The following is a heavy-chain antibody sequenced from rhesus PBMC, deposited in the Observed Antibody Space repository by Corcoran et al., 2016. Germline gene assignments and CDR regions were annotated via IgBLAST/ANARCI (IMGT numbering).Heavy chain of an antibody. Sequence: QVQLQESGPGLVKPSETLSLTCVVSGGSVRSSNWWSWIRQLPGKGLEWIGYISGSSGSTYYNPSLKSRVTISTDTSKNQFSLKLSSVTAADTAVYYCARGPRAWYFDLWGPGTPITISS. J-gene: IGHJ2*01. CDR2: ISGSSGST. V-gene: IGHV4-65*01. CDR1: GGSVRSSNW. CDR3: ARGPRAWYFDL.